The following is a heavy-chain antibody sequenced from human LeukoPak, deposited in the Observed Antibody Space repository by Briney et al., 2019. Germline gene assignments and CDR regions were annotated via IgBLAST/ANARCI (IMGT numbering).Heavy chain of an antibody. CDR3: ARGRYFDWLVHYYYYYGMDV. Sequence: KPSETLSLTCAVYGGSFSGYYWSWIRQPPGKGLEWIGEINHSGSTNYNPSLKSRVTISVDTSKNQFSLKLSSVTAADTAVYYCARGRYFDWLVHYYYYYGMDVWGKGTTVTVSS. CDR1: GGSFSGYY. J-gene: IGHJ6*04. V-gene: IGHV4-34*01. D-gene: IGHD3-9*01. CDR2: INHSGST.